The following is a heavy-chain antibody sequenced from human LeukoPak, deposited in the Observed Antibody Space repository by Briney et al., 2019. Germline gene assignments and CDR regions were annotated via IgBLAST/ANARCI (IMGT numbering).Heavy chain of an antibody. V-gene: IGHV1-69*05. D-gene: IGHD5-18*01. CDR2: IIPIFGTA. CDR1: GGTFSSYA. J-gene: IGHJ4*02. Sequence: SVKVSCKASGGTFSSYAISWVRQAPGQGLEWMGRIIPIFGTANYAQKFQGRVTITTDESTSTAYMELSSLRSEDTAVYYCARDRGIQLWSETFDYWGQGTLATVSS. CDR3: ARDRGIQLWSETFDY.